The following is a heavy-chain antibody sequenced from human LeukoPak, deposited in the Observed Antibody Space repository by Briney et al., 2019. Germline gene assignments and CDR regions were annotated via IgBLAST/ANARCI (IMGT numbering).Heavy chain of an antibody. J-gene: IGHJ4*02. CDR2: IYHSGST. CDR1: GGSISSSNW. V-gene: IGHV4-4*02. D-gene: IGHD3-9*01. Sequence: SETLSLTCAVSGGSISSSNWWSWVRQPPGKGLEWIGEIYHSGSTNYNPSLKSRVTISVDKSKNQFSLKLSSVTAADTAVYYCARDRVDILTGYYLFDYWGQGTLVTVSS. CDR3: ARDRVDILTGYYLFDY.